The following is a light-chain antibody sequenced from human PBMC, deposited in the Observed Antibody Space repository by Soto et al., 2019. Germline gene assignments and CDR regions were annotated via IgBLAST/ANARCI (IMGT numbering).Light chain of an antibody. CDR3: AVWDDRLRSRL. J-gene: IGLJ2*01. Sequence: QSVLTQPPSASGTPGQRVTISCFGSNSNIGSNTVNWYQQFPGTAPIFLLYGNDQRPSGVPDRFSASQSGTSASLAISCLQSEDEADYYCAVWDDRLRSRLFGGGTKVTVL. CDR1: NSNIGSNT. CDR2: GND. V-gene: IGLV1-44*01.